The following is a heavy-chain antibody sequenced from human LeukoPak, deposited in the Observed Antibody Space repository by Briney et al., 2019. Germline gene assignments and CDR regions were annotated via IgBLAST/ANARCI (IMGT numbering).Heavy chain of an antibody. CDR1: GYTFTSYY. CDR2: INPSGGST. Sequence: GASVKVSCKASGYTFTSYYIHWVRQAPGQGLEWMGIINPSGGSTSYAQKFQGRVTMTRDTSTGTVYMELNSLRSEATAVYYCAREHRQQLVSDYWGQGTLVTVSS. J-gene: IGHJ4*02. D-gene: IGHD6-13*01. CDR3: AREHRQQLVSDY. V-gene: IGHV1-46*01.